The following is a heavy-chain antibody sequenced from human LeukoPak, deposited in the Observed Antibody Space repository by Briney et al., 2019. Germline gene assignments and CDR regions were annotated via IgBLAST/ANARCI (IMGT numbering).Heavy chain of an antibody. J-gene: IGHJ6*03. CDR1: GSSISSSNW. CDR2: IYHSGST. D-gene: IGHD5-18*01. V-gene: IGHV4-4*02. Sequence: PSETLSLTCAVSGSSISSSNWWSWVRQPPGKGLEWIGEIYHSGSTNYNPSLKSRVTISVDKSKNQFSLKLSSVTAADTAVYYCARDGVRYSYGFGYYYYMDVWGKGTTVTVSS. CDR3: ARDGVRYSYGFGYYYYMDV.